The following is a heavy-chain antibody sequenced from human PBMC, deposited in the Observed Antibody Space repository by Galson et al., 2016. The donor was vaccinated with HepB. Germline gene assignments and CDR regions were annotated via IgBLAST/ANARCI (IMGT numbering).Heavy chain of an antibody. CDR1: GXXFSXXX. CDR2: ISSSGSTI. Sequence: SLRLSCAASGXXFSXXXMNXXXQAPGRGLEXVSYISSSGSTIHYADSVKGRFTISRDNAKKSLYRQMNSLRDEDTAVYYCARDAFSGYYMVDAFDIWGQGTMVXXSS. CDR3: ARDAFSGYYMVDAFDI. V-gene: IGHV3-48*02. J-gene: IGHJ3*02. D-gene: IGHD5-12*01.